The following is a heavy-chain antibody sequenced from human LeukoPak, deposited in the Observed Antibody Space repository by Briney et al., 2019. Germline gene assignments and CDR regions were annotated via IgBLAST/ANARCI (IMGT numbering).Heavy chain of an antibody. J-gene: IGHJ4*02. Sequence: GGSLRLSCAASGFTFSSYSMNWVRQAPGKGLEWVSSISSSSSYIYYADSVKGRFTISRDNAKNSLYLQMNSLRAEDTAVYYCAKDHRAYGDYAFDYWGQGTLVTVSS. CDR3: AKDHRAYGDYAFDY. CDR2: ISSSSSYI. CDR1: GFTFSSYS. V-gene: IGHV3-21*01. D-gene: IGHD4-17*01.